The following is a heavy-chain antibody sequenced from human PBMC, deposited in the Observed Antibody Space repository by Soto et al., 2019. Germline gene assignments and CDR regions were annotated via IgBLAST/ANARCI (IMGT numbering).Heavy chain of an antibody. CDR3: ARDRLGVSVTGGGFDS. V-gene: IGHV1-18*03. D-gene: IGHD2-8*01. J-gene: IGHJ4*02. CDR2: ISPYNGNT. CDR1: GYTFSNFG. Sequence: QVQLVQSGGEVKKPGASAKVSCKASGYTFSNFGLSWVRQAPGQGLELMGWISPYNGNTNYAQKLQGRLTMTTDTSTSTAYMELRSLRSDDMAVYYCARDRLGVSVTGGGFDSWGQGTLVTVSS.